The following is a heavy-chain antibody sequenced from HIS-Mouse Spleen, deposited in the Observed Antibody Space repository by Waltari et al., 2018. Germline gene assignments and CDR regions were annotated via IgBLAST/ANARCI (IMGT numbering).Heavy chain of an antibody. CDR1: GGSISSSSYY. J-gene: IGHJ2*01. CDR3: AREIPYSSSWYDWYFDL. Sequence: QLQLQESGPGLVKPSETLSLTCTVSGGSISSSSYYWGWIRQPPGKGLEWLWSIYYSGITYYNPSLKSRVTISVDTSKNQFSLKLSSVTAADTAVYYCAREIPYSSSWYDWYFDLWGRGTLVTVSS. CDR2: IYYSGIT. V-gene: IGHV4-39*07. D-gene: IGHD6-13*01.